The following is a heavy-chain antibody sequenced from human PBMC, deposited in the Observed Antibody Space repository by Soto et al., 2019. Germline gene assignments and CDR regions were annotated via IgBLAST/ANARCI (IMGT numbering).Heavy chain of an antibody. CDR1: GYTFTSYY. V-gene: IGHV1-46*01. J-gene: IGHJ4*02. CDR2: SNPSGGST. Sequence: ASVKVSCKASGYTFTSYYMHWVRQAPGQGLEWMGISNPSGGSTSYAQKFQGRVTMTRDTSTSTVHMELSILSSDDTAVYYCASGAYCGGACYLGYWGQGTLVTVSS. CDR3: ASGAYCGGACYLGY. D-gene: IGHD2-21*02.